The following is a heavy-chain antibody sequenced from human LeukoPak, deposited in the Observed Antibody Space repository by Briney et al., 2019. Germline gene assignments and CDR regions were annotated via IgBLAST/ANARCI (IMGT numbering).Heavy chain of an antibody. CDR2: IYYSGST. D-gene: IGHD3-3*01. Sequence: SETLSLTCTVSGGSISSYYWSWIRQPPGKGLEWIGYIYYSGSTNYNPSLKSRVTISVDTSKNQFSLKLSSVTAADTAVYYCARGVYYDFWSGYYPAYWFDTWGQGTLVTVSS. V-gene: IGHV4-59*01. J-gene: IGHJ5*02. CDR1: GGSISSYY. CDR3: ARGVYYDFWSGYYPAYWFDT.